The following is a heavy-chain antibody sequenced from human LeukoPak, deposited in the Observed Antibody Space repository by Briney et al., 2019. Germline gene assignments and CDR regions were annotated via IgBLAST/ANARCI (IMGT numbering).Heavy chain of an antibody. V-gene: IGHV4-4*09. CDR1: NGSMTNNY. Sequence: SETLSLTCTVSNGSMTNNYWSWIRQPPGKGLEWIGYIYSSGSTIYNPSLKSRVTISIDTSKNQFSLKVTSMTAADTAVSFCVRYTRYDMDVWGSGTTVTVSS. J-gene: IGHJ6*03. CDR2: IYSSGST. CDR3: VRYTRYDMDV.